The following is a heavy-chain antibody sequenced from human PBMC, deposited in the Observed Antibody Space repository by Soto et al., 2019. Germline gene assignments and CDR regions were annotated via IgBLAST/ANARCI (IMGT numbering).Heavy chain of an antibody. Sequence: QVQLVESGGGVVQPGRSLRLSCAASGFTFSSYTMYCVRQAPGKGLECVAVVSYDGSNKYYADSVKGRFTISRDNSKNTLYLQMNSLRAEDMAMYYCANVPYEISGYHPDYWGQGTLVTVSS. CDR1: GFTFSSYT. J-gene: IGHJ4*02. V-gene: IGHV3-30-3*01. CDR2: VSYDGSNK. CDR3: ANVPYEISGYHPDY. D-gene: IGHD3-22*01.